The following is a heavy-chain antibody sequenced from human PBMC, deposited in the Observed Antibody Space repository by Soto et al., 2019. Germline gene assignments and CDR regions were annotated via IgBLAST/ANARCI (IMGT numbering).Heavy chain of an antibody. J-gene: IGHJ4*02. CDR1: GLTFSNYA. V-gene: IGHV3-23*01. CDR2: ISGSGGSP. CDR3: AKDKGWDYGDYGDSYFDH. D-gene: IGHD4-17*01. Sequence: DVQLLESGGGLVQPGGSLRLSCVAAGLTFSNYAMSWVRQAPGGGLEWVSAISGSGGSPYYADSVKGRFTISRDNSKNTLYLQIKSLRAEDTAVYFCAKDKGWDYGDYGDSYFDHWGQGTLVTVSS.